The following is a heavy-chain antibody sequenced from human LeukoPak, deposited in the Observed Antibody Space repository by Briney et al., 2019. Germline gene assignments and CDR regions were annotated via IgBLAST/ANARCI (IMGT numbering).Heavy chain of an antibody. V-gene: IGHV3-21*04. D-gene: IGHD2-21*02. J-gene: IGHJ4*02. Sequence: GGSLRLSCAASEFTFSSYSMNWVRQAPGKGLEWVSSISSSSSYIYYADSVKGRFTISRDNAKNSLYLQMNSLRPGDTAVYYCVREDTPATANYWGQGTLVTISS. CDR1: EFTFSSYS. CDR3: VREDTPATANY. CDR2: ISSSSSYI.